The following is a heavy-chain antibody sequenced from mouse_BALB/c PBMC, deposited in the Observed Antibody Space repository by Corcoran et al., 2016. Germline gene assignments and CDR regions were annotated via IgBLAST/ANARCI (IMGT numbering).Heavy chain of an antibody. CDR1: GYTFTNYG. CDR3: ARSGITTYFDV. Sequence: QIQLVQSGPELKKPGETVKISCKASGYTFTNYGMNWVKQAPGKGLKWMGWINTYTGEPTYADDFKGRFAFSLETSASTAYLQINNLKNEDTATYFCARSGITTYFDVWGAGTTVTVSS. CDR2: INTYTGEP. J-gene: IGHJ1*01. D-gene: IGHD1-1*01. V-gene: IGHV9-3-1*01.